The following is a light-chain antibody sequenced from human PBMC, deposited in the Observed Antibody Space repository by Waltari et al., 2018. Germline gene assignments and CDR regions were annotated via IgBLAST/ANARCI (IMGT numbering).Light chain of an antibody. CDR2: GAS. CDR3: QQYNTWPLT. V-gene: IGKV3-15*01. CDR1: QSVNSN. Sequence: EIVLTQSPTTLSLSPGESATLSCRASQSVNSNLAWYQYKPGQAPRLLIYGASSRTTGFPDRFSGSGSGTDFTLTISSLEPEDFAVYYCQQYNTWPLTFGPGTILDI. J-gene: IGKJ3*01.